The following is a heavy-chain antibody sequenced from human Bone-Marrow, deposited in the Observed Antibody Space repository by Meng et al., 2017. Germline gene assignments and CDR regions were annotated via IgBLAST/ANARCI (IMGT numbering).Heavy chain of an antibody. J-gene: IGHJ5*02. CDR3: ASGLSGSYQNWFDP. CDR1: GGTFSSYA. D-gene: IGHD1-26*01. Sequence: VQRVQFGAEVNKPGSSVKVSCKASGGTFSSYAISWLRQAPGQGLEWMGGIIPIFGTANYAQKFQGRVTITTDESTSTAYMELSSLRSEDTAVYYCASGLSGSYQNWFDPWGQGTLVTVSS. CDR2: IIPIFGTA. V-gene: IGHV1-69*05.